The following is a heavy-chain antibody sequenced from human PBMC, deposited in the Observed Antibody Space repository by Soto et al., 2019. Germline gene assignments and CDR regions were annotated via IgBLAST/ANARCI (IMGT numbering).Heavy chain of an antibody. D-gene: IGHD2-2*01. CDR3: AAPYCSSTSCYSALQTFDY. V-gene: IGHV3-23*01. J-gene: IGHJ4*02. CDR1: GFTFSSYA. CDR2: ISGSGGST. Sequence: EVQLLESGGGLVQPGGSLRLSCAASGFTFSSYAMSWVRQAPGKGLEWVSAISGSGGSTYYADSVKGRFTISRDNSKNTLYLQMNSLRAEDTAVYYCAAPYCSSTSCYSALQTFDYWGQGTLVTVSS.